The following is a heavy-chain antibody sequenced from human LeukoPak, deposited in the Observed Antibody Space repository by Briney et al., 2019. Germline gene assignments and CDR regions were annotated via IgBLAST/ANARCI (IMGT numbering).Heavy chain of an antibody. V-gene: IGHV3-23*01. CDR1: GFTFSSYA. Sequence: GGSLRLSCAASGFTFSSYAMSWVRQAPGKGLEWVSAISGSGGSTYCADSVKGRFTISRDNSKNTLYLQMNSLRAEDTAVYYCARSVPDYTRFDYWGQGALVTVSS. CDR3: ARSVPDYTRFDY. CDR2: ISGSGGST. D-gene: IGHD4-11*01. J-gene: IGHJ4*02.